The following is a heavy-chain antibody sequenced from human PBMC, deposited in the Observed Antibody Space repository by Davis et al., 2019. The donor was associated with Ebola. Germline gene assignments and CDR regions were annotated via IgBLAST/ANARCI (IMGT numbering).Heavy chain of an antibody. CDR1: GFTFSSYG. J-gene: IGHJ4*02. Sequence: GESLKISCAASGFTFSSYGMHWVRQAPGKGLEWVAVISYDGSNKYYADSVKGRFTISRDNSKNTLYLQMNSLRAEDTAVYYCAKGRIPHLPFDYWGQGTLVTVSS. CDR2: ISYDGSNK. CDR3: AKGRIPHLPFDY. V-gene: IGHV3-30*18.